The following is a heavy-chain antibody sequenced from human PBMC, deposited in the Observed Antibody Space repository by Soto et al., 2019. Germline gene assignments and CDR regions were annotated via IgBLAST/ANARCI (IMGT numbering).Heavy chain of an antibody. CDR3: ARVRGYCSSTSCYYYYYYYGMDV. D-gene: IGHD2-2*01. Sequence: SETLSLTCAVYGGSSSGYYWSWIRQPPGKGLEWIGEINHSGSTNYNPSLKSRVTISVDTPKNQFSLKLSSVTAADTAVYYCARVRGYCSSTSCYYYYYYYGMDVWGQGTTVTVSS. V-gene: IGHV4-34*01. J-gene: IGHJ6*02. CDR2: INHSGST. CDR1: GGSSSGYY.